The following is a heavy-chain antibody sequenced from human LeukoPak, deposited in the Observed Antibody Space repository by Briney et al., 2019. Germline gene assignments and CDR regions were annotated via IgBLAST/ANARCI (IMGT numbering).Heavy chain of an antibody. CDR2: INHNSGGT. D-gene: IGHD3-3*01. CDR3: ARKRSGYYEPFDY. CDR1: GYTFTVYY. J-gene: IGHJ4*02. V-gene: IGHV1-2*02. Sequence: ASVRVSCKASGYTFTVYYMHWVRQAPGQGGERMGWINHNSGGTNYAQKFQGSVTMTRHTSISTAYMVLSRLRSDDTAVYYCARKRSGYYEPFDYWGQGTLVTVSS.